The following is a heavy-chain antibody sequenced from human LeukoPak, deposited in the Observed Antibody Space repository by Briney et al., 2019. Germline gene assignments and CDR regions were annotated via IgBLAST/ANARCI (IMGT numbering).Heavy chain of an antibody. J-gene: IGHJ5*02. Sequence: GSSVKVSCKASGYTFTSYAMHWVRQAPGQRLEWMGWINAGNGNTKYSQKFQGRVTITRDTSASTAYMELSSLRSEDTAVYYCARRYCSSTSCYEGEDWFDPWGQGTLVTVPS. CDR1: GYTFTSYA. D-gene: IGHD2-2*01. CDR3: ARRYCSSTSCYEGEDWFDP. CDR2: INAGNGNT. V-gene: IGHV1-3*01.